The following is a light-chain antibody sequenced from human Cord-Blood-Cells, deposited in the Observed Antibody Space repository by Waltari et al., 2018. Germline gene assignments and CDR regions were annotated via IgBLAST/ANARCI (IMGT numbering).Light chain of an antibody. J-gene: IGKJ2*01. CDR3: QQLNSYPLT. CDR2: AAS. V-gene: IGKV1-9*01. Sequence: IQLTQSPSSLSASVGDRVTITCRASQGISSYLALYQQKPGKAPKLLIYAASSVQSGVTSRFSGSGSGTDFSLTIISLQPEDFATYYCQQLNSYPLTFGQGTKLEIK. CDR1: QGISSY.